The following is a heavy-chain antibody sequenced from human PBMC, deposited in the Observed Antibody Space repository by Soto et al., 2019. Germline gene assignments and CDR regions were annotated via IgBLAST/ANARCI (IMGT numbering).Heavy chain of an antibody. D-gene: IGHD3-10*01. Sequence: PGGSLRLSCAASGFSVSSNYMTWVRPAPGKGLEWVSIIYSDGRTNYADSVKGRFTISRDNSKNTVYLQMTSLSADDTAVYYCAREISAGFGEPWLDPWGQGTLVTVSS. CDR2: IYSDGRT. CDR1: GFSVSSNY. J-gene: IGHJ5*02. V-gene: IGHV3-53*01. CDR3: AREISAGFGEPWLDP.